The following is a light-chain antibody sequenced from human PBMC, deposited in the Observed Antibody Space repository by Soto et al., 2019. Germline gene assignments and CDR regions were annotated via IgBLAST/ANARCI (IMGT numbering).Light chain of an antibody. J-gene: IGLJ1*01. CDR2: GNN. V-gene: IGLV1-40*01. Sequence: QSVLTQPPSVSGAPGQRVTISCTGSNSDIGAGYDVHWYQQLPETAPKLVIYGNNRRPSGVPDRFSGSKSDTSASLAITGLQAEDEADYYRQSYDRSLSSYVFGTGTKVTVL. CDR3: QSYDRSLSSYV. CDR1: NSDIGAGYD.